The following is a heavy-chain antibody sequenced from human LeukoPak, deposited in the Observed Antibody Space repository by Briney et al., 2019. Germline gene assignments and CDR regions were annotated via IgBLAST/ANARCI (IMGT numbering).Heavy chain of an antibody. CDR3: AKDAVAPGSGGDYFDY. CDR1: GFTFSTYA. D-gene: IGHD3-10*01. CDR2: FTVSGGST. V-gene: IGHV3-23*01. Sequence: PGGSLRLSCAASGFTFSTYAMSWVRQAPGKGLEWVSSFTVSGGSTYYVDSVKGRFTISRDNSKNTLYLQMHSLRADDTAVYYCAKDAVAPGSGGDYFDYWGQGTLVAVSS. J-gene: IGHJ4*02.